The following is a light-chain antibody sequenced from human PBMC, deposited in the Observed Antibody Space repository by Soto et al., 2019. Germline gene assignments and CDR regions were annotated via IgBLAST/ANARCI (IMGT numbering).Light chain of an antibody. CDR2: GAS. J-gene: IGKJ4*01. V-gene: IGKV3-20*01. CDR3: QQYKSYPLT. Sequence: EIVLTQSPGTLSWSPGERATLSCRASQSVSSSYLAWYQQKPGQAPRLLIYGASNRATGIPDRFSGSGSGTDFTLTISSVQPDDFATYYCQQYKSYPLTFGGGTKVDIK. CDR1: QSVSSSY.